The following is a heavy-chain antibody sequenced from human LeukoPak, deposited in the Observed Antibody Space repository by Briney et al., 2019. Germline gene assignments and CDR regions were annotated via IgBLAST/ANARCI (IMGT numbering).Heavy chain of an antibody. CDR1: GGSISSSSYY. Sequence: SETLSLTCTVSGGSISSSSYYWGWIRQPPGKGLEWIGSIYYSGSTYYNPSLKSRVTISVDTSKNQFSLKLSSVTAADTAVYYCARRSGYFDYWGQGTLVTVSS. CDR2: IYYSGST. V-gene: IGHV4-39*01. CDR3: ARRSGYFDY. J-gene: IGHJ4*02. D-gene: IGHD3-3*01.